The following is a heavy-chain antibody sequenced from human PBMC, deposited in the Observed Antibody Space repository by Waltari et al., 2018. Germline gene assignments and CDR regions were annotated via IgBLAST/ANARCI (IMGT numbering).Heavy chain of an antibody. CDR3: GGLQFPKYYFDY. CDR1: GGSFSGYY. CDR2: INHSGST. J-gene: IGHJ4*02. V-gene: IGHV4-34*01. D-gene: IGHD5-12*01. Sequence: QVQLQQWGAGLLKPSETLSLTCAVYGGSFSGYYWSWIRQPPGKGLEWIGEINHSGSTNYNPSLKSRVTISVDTSKNQFSLKLSSVTAADTAGYYCGGLQFPKYYFDYWGQGTLVTVSS.